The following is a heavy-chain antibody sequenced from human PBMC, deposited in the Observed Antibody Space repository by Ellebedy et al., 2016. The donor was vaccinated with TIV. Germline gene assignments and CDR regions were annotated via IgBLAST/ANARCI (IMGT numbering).Heavy chain of an antibody. CDR1: GYTLTHYA. CDR3: ARYEMYSSGWYGGLDY. V-gene: IGHV1-18*01. D-gene: IGHD6-19*01. J-gene: IGHJ4*02. CDR2: INPNNGNT. Sequence: ASVKVSCKASGYTLTHYAMNWVRQAPGQGLEWMGWINPNNGNTNYAQKLQGRVTMTTDTSTSTAYMELSSLRSEDTAVYYCARYEMYSSGWYGGLDYWGQGTLVTVSS.